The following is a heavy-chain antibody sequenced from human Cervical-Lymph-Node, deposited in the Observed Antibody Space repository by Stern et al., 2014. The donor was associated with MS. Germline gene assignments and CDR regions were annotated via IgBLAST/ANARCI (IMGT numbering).Heavy chain of an antibody. V-gene: IGHV3-30*03. Sequence: VQLEESGGAVVQPGRSLRLSCAASGFTFSSYGMHWVRQAPGKGLEWVTVISYDGNHKYYAASVKGRFTISRDNSKNTLHLQMNSVTPYDTAIYYCARDYEDTSMLFDHWGQGTLVTVSS. CDR3: ARDYEDTSMLFDH. J-gene: IGHJ4*02. CDR1: GFTFSSYG. CDR2: ISYDGNHK. D-gene: IGHD2-8*01.